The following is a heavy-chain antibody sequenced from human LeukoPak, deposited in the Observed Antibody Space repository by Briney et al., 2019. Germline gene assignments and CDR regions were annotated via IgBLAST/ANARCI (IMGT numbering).Heavy chain of an antibody. V-gene: IGHV1-2*02. Sequence: ASVKVSCKASGFTFTGYYMHWVRQAPGQGLEWMGWINPNSGGTDYAQKLQGRITMTRDTSTSTVYMELSSLRSGDTAVYYCARYGGYGELDYWGQGTLVTVSS. CDR2: INPNSGGT. J-gene: IGHJ4*02. CDR1: GFTFTGYY. CDR3: ARYGGYGELDY. D-gene: IGHD4-23*01.